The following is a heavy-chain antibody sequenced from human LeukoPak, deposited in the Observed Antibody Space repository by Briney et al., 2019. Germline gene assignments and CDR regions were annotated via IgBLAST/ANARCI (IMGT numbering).Heavy chain of an antibody. CDR3: ARYRLRSCYDY. CDR2: INPNSGGT. Sequence: GESLKISCKGSGYSFTSYWIGWVRQAPGQGLEWMGWINPNSGGTNYAQKFQGRVTMTRDTSISTAYMELSRLRSDDTAVYYCARYRLRSCYDYWGQGTLVTVSS. D-gene: IGHD2-15*01. CDR1: GYSFTSYW. V-gene: IGHV1-2*02. J-gene: IGHJ4*02.